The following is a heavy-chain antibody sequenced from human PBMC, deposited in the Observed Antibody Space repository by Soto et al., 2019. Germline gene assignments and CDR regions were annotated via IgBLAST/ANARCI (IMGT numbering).Heavy chain of an antibody. J-gene: IGHJ4*02. CDR1: GFTFSSYG. V-gene: IGHV3-33*06. D-gene: IGHD3-22*01. Sequence: PGGSLRLSCAASGFTFSSYGMHWVRQAPGKGLEWVAVIWYDGSNKYYADSVKGRFTISRDNSKNTLYLQMNSLRAEDTAVYYCANSPKITMIVQGYWGQGTLVTVSS. CDR3: ANSPKITMIVQGY. CDR2: IWYDGSNK.